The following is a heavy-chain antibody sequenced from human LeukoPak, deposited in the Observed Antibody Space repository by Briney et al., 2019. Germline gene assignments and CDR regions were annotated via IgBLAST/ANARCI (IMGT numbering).Heavy chain of an antibody. Sequence: GGSLRLSCAASGFTFSSYGMQWVRQAPGKGLEWVAAIWYDGSSKYYADSVKGRFTISRDNSKNTLYLQMSSLRAEDTAVYYCARDLVVQTAYSSSFYWGQGTLVTVST. V-gene: IGHV3-33*01. J-gene: IGHJ4*02. CDR3: ARDLVVQTAYSSSFY. D-gene: IGHD6-19*01. CDR1: GFTFSSYG. CDR2: IWYDGSSK.